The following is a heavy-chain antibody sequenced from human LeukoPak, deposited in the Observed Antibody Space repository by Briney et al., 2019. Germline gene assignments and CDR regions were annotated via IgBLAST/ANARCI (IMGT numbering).Heavy chain of an antibody. J-gene: IGHJ4*02. Sequence: GEXLKISFKGSGYRFTSYWIGWVRQMPGKGVEWMGIIYPGDSDTRYSPSFQGQVTISADKSISTAYLQWSSLKASDTAMYYCARGSNNWNDPTFDYWGQGTLVTVSS. CDR3: ARGSNNWNDPTFDY. D-gene: IGHD1-20*01. V-gene: IGHV5-51*01. CDR2: IYPGDSDT. CDR1: GYRFTSYW.